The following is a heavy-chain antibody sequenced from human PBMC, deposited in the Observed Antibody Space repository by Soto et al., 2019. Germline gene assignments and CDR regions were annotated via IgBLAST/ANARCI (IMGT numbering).Heavy chain of an antibody. CDR3: AMLYGPSSHFDP. CDR1: GGSISSYY. Sequence: SETLSLTCTVSGGSISSYYWSWIRQPPGKGLEWIGYIYYSGSTNYNPSLKSRVTISVDTSKNQFSLKLSSVTAADTAVYYCAMLYGPSSHFDPWGQGTLVTVSS. D-gene: IGHD2-2*02. V-gene: IGHV4-59*01. CDR2: IYYSGST. J-gene: IGHJ5*02.